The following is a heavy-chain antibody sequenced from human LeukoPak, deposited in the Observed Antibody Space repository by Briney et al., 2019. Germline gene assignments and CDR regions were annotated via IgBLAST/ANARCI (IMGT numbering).Heavy chain of an antibody. CDR3: ATSIVGFTYDEHFQH. Sequence: PGGSLRLSCVASGFTVSTNHMNWVRQAPGRGLEWVSVIHNGGSTYYADSVKGRFTISRDNSKNTLYLQLNSLRVEDTAAYYCATSIVGFTYDEHFQHWGQGTLVTVSS. V-gene: IGHV3-53*01. D-gene: IGHD1-26*01. CDR2: IHNGGST. CDR1: GFTVSTNH. J-gene: IGHJ1*01.